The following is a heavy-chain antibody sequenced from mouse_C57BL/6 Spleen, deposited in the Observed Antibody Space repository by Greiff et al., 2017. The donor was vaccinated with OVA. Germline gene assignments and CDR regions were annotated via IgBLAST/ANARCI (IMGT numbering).Heavy chain of an antibody. J-gene: IGHJ4*01. CDR3: ARYMRTVYAMDY. Sequence: EVHLVESGGGLVQPGGSLSLSCAASGFTFTDYYMSWVRQPPGKALEWLGFIRNKANGYTTEYSASVKGRFTISRDNSQSILYLQMNALRAEDSATYYCARYMRTVYAMDYWGQGTSVTVSS. CDR2: IRNKANGYTT. V-gene: IGHV7-3*01. CDR1: GFTFTDYY.